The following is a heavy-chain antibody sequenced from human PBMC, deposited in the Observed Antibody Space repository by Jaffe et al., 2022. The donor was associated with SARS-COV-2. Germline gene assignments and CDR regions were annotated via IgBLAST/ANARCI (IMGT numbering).Heavy chain of an antibody. Sequence: QVQLQESGPGLVKPSQTLSLACTVSGASISSGSYYWSWLRQPAGERPVWIGRIHTVGSTQYNHNASLATRVTILLDTAKNQFSLNLRSVTAADTAVYYCARGSSTSDFVYWGQGTRVTVSS. CDR2: IHTVGST. CDR3: ARGSSTSDFVY. CDR1: GASISSGSYY. D-gene: IGHD2-2*01. J-gene: IGHJ4*02. V-gene: IGHV4-61*02.